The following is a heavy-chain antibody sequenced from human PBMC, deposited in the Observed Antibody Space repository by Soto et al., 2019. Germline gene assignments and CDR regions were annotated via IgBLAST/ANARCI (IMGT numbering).Heavy chain of an antibody. CDR3: AKDRGRVLLWFGELEGYGMDV. Sequence: GGSLRLSCAASGFTFSSYGMHWVRQAPGKGLEWVAVISYDGSNKYYADSVKGRFTISRDNSKNTLYLQMNSLRAEDTAVYYCAKDRGRVLLWFGELEGYGMDVWGQGTTVTVSS. V-gene: IGHV3-30*18. D-gene: IGHD3-10*01. CDR2: ISYDGSNK. CDR1: GFTFSSYG. J-gene: IGHJ6*02.